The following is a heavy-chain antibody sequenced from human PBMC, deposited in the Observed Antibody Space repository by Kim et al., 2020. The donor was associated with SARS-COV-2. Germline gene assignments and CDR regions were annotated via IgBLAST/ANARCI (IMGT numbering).Heavy chain of an antibody. CDR3: AGYYDYGDYGGHFDY. D-gene: IGHD4-17*01. V-gene: IGHV4-59*01. CDR2: IYYSGST. J-gene: IGHJ4*02. Sequence: SETLSLTCTVSGGSISSYYWSWIRQPPGKGLEWIGYIYYSGSTNYNPSLKSRVTISVDTSKNQFSLKLSSVTAADTAVYYCAGYYDYGDYGGHFDYWGQGTLVTVSS. CDR1: GGSISSYY.